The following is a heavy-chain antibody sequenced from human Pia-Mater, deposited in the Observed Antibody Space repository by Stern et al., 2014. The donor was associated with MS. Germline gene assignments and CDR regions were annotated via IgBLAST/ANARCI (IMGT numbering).Heavy chain of an antibody. J-gene: IGHJ4*02. V-gene: IGHV4-39*01. D-gene: IGHD2-8*02. CDR3: AKHACTGAACPFDL. CDR2: VYYRGAT. CDR1: GDSISSYTHY. Sequence: QVQLQESGPGLVKPSETLSLTCAVSGDSISSYTHYWAWIRQPPGKGLEWIGRVYYRGATSYNPSLKSPVTISVDTSKNHFSLGLTSVTAADTAVYYCAKHACTGAACPFDLWGQGTLVTVSS.